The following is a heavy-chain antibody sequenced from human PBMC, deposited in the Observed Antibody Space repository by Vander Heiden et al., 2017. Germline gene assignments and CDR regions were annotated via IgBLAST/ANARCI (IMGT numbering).Heavy chain of an antibody. CDR1: GFTLSTYG. V-gene: IGHV3-33*01. CDR3: ARDGRVRGIIIRPYYYYGMDV. J-gene: IGHJ6*02. CDR2: TWYDGSRK. Sequence: VQLVAPGGGVVQPARSLSLPCAASGFTLSTYGIHWVRQAPGKGLEWVAVTWYDGSRKYCADTVKDRFSISRDNSKVFLQMNSLRAEDTAVYYCARDGRVRGIIIRPYYYYGMDVWGQGTAVTVSS. D-gene: IGHD3-10*01.